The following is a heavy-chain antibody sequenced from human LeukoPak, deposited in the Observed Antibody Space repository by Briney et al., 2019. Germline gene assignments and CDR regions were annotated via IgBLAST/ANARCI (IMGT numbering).Heavy chain of an antibody. CDR3: AKLKQWQPQRYFFEY. J-gene: IGHJ4*02. CDR1: GFTFSSYA. Sequence: GGSLRLSCAASGFTFSSYAMSWVRQAPGKGLEWVSTFSGTSSTSYADAVKGRVTISRDNSKNTLYLQLNSLRAEDTAVYYCAKLKQWQPQRYFFEYWGQGALVTVAS. V-gene: IGHV3-23*01. D-gene: IGHD6-19*01. CDR2: FSGTSST.